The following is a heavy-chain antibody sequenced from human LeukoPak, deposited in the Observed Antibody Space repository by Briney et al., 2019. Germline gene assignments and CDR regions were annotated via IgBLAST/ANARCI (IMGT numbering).Heavy chain of an antibody. CDR2: IYPGDSDT. J-gene: IGHJ6*03. Sequence: GESLKISCKGSGYSFTSYWIGWVRQMPGKGLEWMGIIYPGDSDTRYSPSFQGQVTIPADKSISTAYLQWSSLKASDTAMYYCARLVGIQLWSPYYMDVWGKGTTVTVSS. D-gene: IGHD5-18*01. V-gene: IGHV5-51*01. CDR3: ARLVGIQLWSPYYMDV. CDR1: GYSFTSYW.